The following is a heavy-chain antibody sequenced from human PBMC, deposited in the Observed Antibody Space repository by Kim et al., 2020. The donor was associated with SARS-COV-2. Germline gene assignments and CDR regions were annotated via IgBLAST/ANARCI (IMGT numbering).Heavy chain of an antibody. J-gene: IGHJ4*02. CDR3: TKRVHGET. CDR2: ISATGGTT. D-gene: IGHD4-17*01. Sequence: GGSLRLSCAASGFTLSSNGMNWVRQAPGKGLEWVSAISATGGTTYYSDSVKGRFTISRDNSRNTLYLQMNSLRAEDTAVYYCTKRVHGETWGQGTLVTVSS. V-gene: IGHV3-23*01. CDR1: GFTLSSNG.